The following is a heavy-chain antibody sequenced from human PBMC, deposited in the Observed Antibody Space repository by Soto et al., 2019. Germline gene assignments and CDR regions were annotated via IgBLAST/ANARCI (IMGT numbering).Heavy chain of an antibody. V-gene: IGHV4-31*03. D-gene: IGHD1-26*01. CDR2: IYYSGST. CDR3: ARVRGCGPFDD. CDR1: GGSISSGGYY. J-gene: IGHJ4*02. Sequence: ASETLSLTCTVSGGSISSGGYYWSWIRQHPGKGLEWIGYIYYSGSTYYNPSLKSRVTIPVDTSKNQFSLKLTSVTAADTAVYYCARVRGCGPFDDWGQGTLVTVSS.